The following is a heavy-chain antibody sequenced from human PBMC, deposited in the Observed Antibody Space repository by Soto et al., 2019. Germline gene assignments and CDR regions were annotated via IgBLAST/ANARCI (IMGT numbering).Heavy chain of an antibody. CDR1: GGSISSSSYY. D-gene: IGHD3-16*01. CDR2: IFSSGTT. V-gene: IGHV4-30-4*02. J-gene: IGHJ6*02. CDR3: ARVPSPFDFYYAMDV. Sequence: PSETLSLTCTVSGGSISSSSYYWGWIRQPLGKGLEWIGYIFSSGTTYYNPSLKSRLTMSLDTSQNQFSLKLNSVTAADTAVYFCARVPSPFDFYYAMDVWGQGTTVTVSS.